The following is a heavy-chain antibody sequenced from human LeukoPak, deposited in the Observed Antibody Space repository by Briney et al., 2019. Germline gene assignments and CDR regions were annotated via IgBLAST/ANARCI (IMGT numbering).Heavy chain of an antibody. J-gene: IGHJ4*02. CDR3: ARLGAAAVDY. Sequence: ASVKVSCKASGYTFTSHYMHWVRQAPGQGLEWMGIINPSGGSTSYAQKFQGRVTMTRDRSTSTVYMELSSLRFEDTAVYYCARLGAAAVDYWGQGTLVTVSS. D-gene: IGHD6-13*01. V-gene: IGHV1-46*01. CDR1: GYTFTSHY. CDR2: INPSGGST.